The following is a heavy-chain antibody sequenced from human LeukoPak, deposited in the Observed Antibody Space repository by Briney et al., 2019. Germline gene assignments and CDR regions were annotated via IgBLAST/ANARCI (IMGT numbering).Heavy chain of an antibody. Sequence: NPSETLSLTCTVSGGSITGSYWSWIRQPPGKGLGWIGYLYYTGNTDYNPSLRGRVTISLDTSKSHFTLNLSSVTAADTAVYYCARHPFSNPFDFWGRGTLVTVSS. J-gene: IGHJ4*02. CDR2: LYYTGNT. D-gene: IGHD2/OR15-2a*01. V-gene: IGHV4-59*08. CDR1: GGSITGSY. CDR3: ARHPFSNPFDF.